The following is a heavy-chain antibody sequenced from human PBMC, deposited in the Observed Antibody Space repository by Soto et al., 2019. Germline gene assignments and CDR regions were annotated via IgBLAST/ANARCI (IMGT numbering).Heavy chain of an antibody. D-gene: IGHD3-22*01. CDR1: GYTFTSYY. CDR3: ASLNYYDSSPNAFDI. CDR2: INPSGGST. Sequence: QVQLVQSGAEVKKPGASVKVSCKASGYTFTSYYMHWVRQAPGQGLEWMGIINPSGGSTNYAQKFQGTVTMPRDTSTSTVYMELSSLRSEDTAVYYCASLNYYDSSPNAFDIWGQGTMVTVSS. J-gene: IGHJ3*02. V-gene: IGHV1-46*01.